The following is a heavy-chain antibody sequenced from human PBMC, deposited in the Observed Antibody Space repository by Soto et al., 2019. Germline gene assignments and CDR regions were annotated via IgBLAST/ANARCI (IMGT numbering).Heavy chain of an antibody. D-gene: IGHD6-13*01. V-gene: IGHV3-49*03. Sequence: LXLSCTASRFTFGDYSMSWFRQAPWKGLEWVGFIRSKAYGGTTEYAASVKGRFTISRDDSKSIAYLQMNSLKTEDTAVYYCTSGIAAAGSLVDYWGQGTLVTVSS. CDR1: RFTFGDYS. J-gene: IGHJ4*02. CDR2: IRSKAYGGTT. CDR3: TSGIAAAGSLVDY.